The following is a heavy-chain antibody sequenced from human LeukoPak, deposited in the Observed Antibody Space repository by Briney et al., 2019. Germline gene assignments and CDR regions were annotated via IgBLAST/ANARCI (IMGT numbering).Heavy chain of an antibody. CDR3: ARVDCSSTSCPL. V-gene: IGHV4-4*02. Sequence: SETLSLTCAVSGGSISSYYWSWVRQPPGKGLEWIGEIYHSGSTNYNPSLKSRVTISVDKSKNQFSLKLSSVTAADTAVYYCARVDCSSTSCPLWGQGTLVTVSS. CDR2: IYHSGST. CDR1: GGSISSYY. J-gene: IGHJ4*02. D-gene: IGHD2-2*01.